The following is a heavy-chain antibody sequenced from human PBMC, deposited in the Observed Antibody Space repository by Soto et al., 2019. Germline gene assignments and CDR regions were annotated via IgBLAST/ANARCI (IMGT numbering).Heavy chain of an antibody. CDR3: ARTFITIFVVVIPHGMDV. J-gene: IGHJ6*02. CDR1: GFTFSSYS. CDR2: ISSSSSYI. Sequence: PGGSLRLSCAASGFTFSSYSMNWVRQAPGKGLEWVSSISSSSSYIYYADSVKGRFTISRDNAKNSLYLQMNSLRAEDTAVYYCARTFITIFVVVIPHGMDVWVQGTTVTVSS. D-gene: IGHD3-3*01. V-gene: IGHV3-21*01.